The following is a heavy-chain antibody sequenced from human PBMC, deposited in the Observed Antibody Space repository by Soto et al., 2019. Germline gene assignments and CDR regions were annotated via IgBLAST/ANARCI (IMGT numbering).Heavy chain of an antibody. J-gene: IGHJ6*01. CDR1: GGTFSSYA. Sequence: SVKVSCKASGGTFSSYAISWVRQAPGQGLEWMGGIIPIFGTANYAQKFQGRVTITADESTSTAYMELSSLRSEDTAVYYCARGRGRYYGSGSYYISVTYYYYGMEVLGQGTTVNVSS. CDR3: ARGRGRYYGSGSYYISVTYYYYGMEV. V-gene: IGHV1-69*13. CDR2: IIPIFGTA. D-gene: IGHD3-10*01.